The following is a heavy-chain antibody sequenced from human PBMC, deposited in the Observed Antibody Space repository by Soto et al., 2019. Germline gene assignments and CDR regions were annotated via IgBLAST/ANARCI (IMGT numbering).Heavy chain of an antibody. CDR2: ISSNGGST. J-gene: IGHJ4*02. D-gene: IGHD6-6*01. V-gene: IGHV3-64*01. Sequence: EVQLVESGGGLVQPGGSLRLSCAASGFTFSSYAMHWVRQAPGKGLEYVSAISSNGGSTYYANSVKGRFTISRDNSKNTLYLQMGSLRAEDMAVYYCARSKQLVGFWVDFPGGTDYWGQGTLVTVSS. CDR3: ARSKQLVGFWVDFPGGTDY. CDR1: GFTFSSYA.